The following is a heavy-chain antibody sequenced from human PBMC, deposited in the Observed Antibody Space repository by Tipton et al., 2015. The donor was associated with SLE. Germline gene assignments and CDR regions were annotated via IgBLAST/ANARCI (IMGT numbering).Heavy chain of an antibody. V-gene: IGHV3-23*01. J-gene: IGHJ4*02. CDR1: GFTFSNYA. CDR3: ARSPVDYWNGYSA. D-gene: IGHD3-3*01. Sequence: SLRLSCAASGFTFSNYAMSWVRQAPGKGLEWVSAITGSGDRTYCIDSVKGRFTISRDNSKNSLYLQMNGLRAEDTAVYYCARSPVDYWNGYSAWGQGTLVAVSS. CDR2: ITGSGDRT.